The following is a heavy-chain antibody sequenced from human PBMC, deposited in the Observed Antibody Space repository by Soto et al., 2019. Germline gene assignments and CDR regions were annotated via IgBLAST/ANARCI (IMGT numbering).Heavy chain of an antibody. CDR1: GFTFSSFT. CDR2: ISYDDGTNR. J-gene: IGHJ4*02. CDR3: ARSIAVAGPPEFDY. Sequence: QVQLVESGGGVVQPGRSLRLSCTASGFTFSSFTMHWVRQAPGKVREWLGFISYDDGTNRFYADYVKGRFTYSRDNPQNTLYLQMNSLRADDTAVYFCARSIAVAGPPEFDYWGQGTLVTVSS. D-gene: IGHD6-19*01. V-gene: IGHV3-30-3*01.